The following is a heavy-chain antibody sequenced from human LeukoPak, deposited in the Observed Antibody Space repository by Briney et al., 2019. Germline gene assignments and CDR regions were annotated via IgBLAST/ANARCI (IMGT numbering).Heavy chain of an antibody. D-gene: IGHD4-11*01. J-gene: IGHJ6*03. CDR3: ASQRERGTNDYSSYESQYYYYYMDV. CDR2: IIPIFGTA. CDR1: GGTFSSYA. V-gene: IGHV1-69*05. Sequence: SVKLSCKASGGTFSSYAISWVRQAPGQGLEWMGGIIPIFGTANYAQKFQGRVTITTDESTSTAYMELSSLRSEDTAVYYCASQRERGTNDYSSYESQYYYYYMDVWGKGTTVTVSS.